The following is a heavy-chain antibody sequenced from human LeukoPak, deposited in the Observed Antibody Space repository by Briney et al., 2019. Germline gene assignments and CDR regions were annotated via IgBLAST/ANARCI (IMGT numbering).Heavy chain of an antibody. V-gene: IGHV3-48*03. CDR1: GFTFSSYE. CDR2: ISTSASTI. CDR3: ARRGTSRSSYYFDY. J-gene: IGHJ4*02. Sequence: PGGSLRLSCAASGFTFSSYEMNWGRQAPGKGLEWVSYISTSASTIYYADSVKGRFTSSRDNAKNSLYLQMNSLRAEDTAVYYCARRGTSRSSYYFDYWGQGTLVTVSS.